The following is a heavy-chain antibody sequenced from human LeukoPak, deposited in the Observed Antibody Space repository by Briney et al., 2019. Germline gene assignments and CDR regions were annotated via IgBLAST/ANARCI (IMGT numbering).Heavy chain of an antibody. CDR3: ARGDLPGGY. Sequence: GGSLRLSCAASGFTFGSYSMNWVRQAPGKGLEWVANIKQDGSEKYYVDSVKGRFTISRDNAKNSLYLQMNSLRAEDTAVYYCARGDLPGGYWGQGTLVTVSS. CDR2: IKQDGSEK. J-gene: IGHJ4*02. D-gene: IGHD3-10*01. CDR1: GFTFGSYS. V-gene: IGHV3-7*01.